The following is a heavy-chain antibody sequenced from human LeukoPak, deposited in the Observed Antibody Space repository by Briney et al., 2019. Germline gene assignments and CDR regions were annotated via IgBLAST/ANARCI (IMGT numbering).Heavy chain of an antibody. CDR1: GGSISSSY. J-gene: IGHJ3*02. CDR3: ASSDYSKNLVDAFDI. Sequence: TTSETLSLTCTVSGGSISSSYWSWIRQPPGKGLEWIGFIYYSGSTNYNPSLKSRVTISVDTSKNQFSLKLSSVTAADTAVYYCASSDYSKNLVDAFDIWGQGTMVTVSS. V-gene: IGHV4-59*01. D-gene: IGHD4-11*01. CDR2: IYYSGST.